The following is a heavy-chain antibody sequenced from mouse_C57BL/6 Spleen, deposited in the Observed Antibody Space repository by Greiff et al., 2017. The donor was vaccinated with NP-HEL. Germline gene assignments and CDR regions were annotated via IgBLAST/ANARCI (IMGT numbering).Heavy chain of an antibody. CDR1: GYTFTEYT. D-gene: IGHD2-5*01. V-gene: IGHV1-62-2*01. CDR2: FYPGSGSI. Sequence: VQLQESGAELVKPGASVKLSCKASGYTFTEYTIHWVKQRSGQGLEWIGWFYPGSGSIKYNEKFKDKATLTADKSSSTVYMELSRLTSEDSAVYFCARHGGDSNYEGNYFDYWGQGTTLTVSS. J-gene: IGHJ2*01. CDR3: ARHGGDSNYEGNYFDY.